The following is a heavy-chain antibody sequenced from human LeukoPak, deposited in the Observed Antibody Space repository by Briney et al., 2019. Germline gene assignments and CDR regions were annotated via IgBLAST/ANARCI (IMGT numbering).Heavy chain of an antibody. J-gene: IGHJ4*02. Sequence: GGSLRLSCAASGFPFSSFWMSWVRQAPGKGLAWVAYIKQDGGEAYLVDSVKGRFTISRDNAKSSLFLQMNSLRAEDSAVYYCARAPPRHYYDNTEYYFDYWGQGTLVTVSS. CDR1: GFPFSSFW. CDR2: IKQDGGEA. D-gene: IGHD3-22*01. V-gene: IGHV3-7*01. CDR3: ARAPPRHYYDNTEYYFDY.